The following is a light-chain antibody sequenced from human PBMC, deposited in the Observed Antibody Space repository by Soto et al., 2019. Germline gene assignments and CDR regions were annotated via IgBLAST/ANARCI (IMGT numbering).Light chain of an antibody. CDR2: EDN. Sequence: NFMLTQPHSVSESPGKTVTISCTRSSGSIARNYVQWYQQRPGSSPTTVIYEDNQRPSGVPDRFSGSIDSSSNSASLSISGLKTEDEAEYYCQSYESSNYVFGTGTKVTVL. J-gene: IGLJ1*01. V-gene: IGLV6-57*01. CDR3: QSYESSNYV. CDR1: SGSIARNY.